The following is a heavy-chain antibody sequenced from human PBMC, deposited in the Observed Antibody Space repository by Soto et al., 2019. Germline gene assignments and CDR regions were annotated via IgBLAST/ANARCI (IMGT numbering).Heavy chain of an antibody. Sequence: EVQLLESGGGLVQPGGSLRLSCAASGFTFSSYAMSWVRQAPGKGLEWVSAISGSGGSTYYADSVKGRFTISRDNSKNTLYLQMNSLRAEEAAVYYCATDAERHLDYFDYWGQGSLVTVSS. CDR2: ISGSGGST. CDR1: GFTFSSYA. J-gene: IGHJ4*02. CDR3: ATDAERHLDYFDY. V-gene: IGHV3-23*01.